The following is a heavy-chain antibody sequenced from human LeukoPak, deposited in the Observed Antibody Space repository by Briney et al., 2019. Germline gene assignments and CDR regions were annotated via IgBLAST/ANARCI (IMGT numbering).Heavy chain of an antibody. CDR2: IRYDGSNK. CDR3: ATSTINYYYYMDV. CDR1: GFTFSSYG. V-gene: IGHV3-30*02. Sequence: GGSLRLSGAASGFTFSSYGMNWVRQAPGKGLEGVAFIRYDGSNKYYADSVKGRFTISRDNSKNTLYLQMNSLRAEDTAVYYCATSTINYYYYMDVWGKGTTVTVSS. D-gene: IGHD5-24*01. J-gene: IGHJ6*03.